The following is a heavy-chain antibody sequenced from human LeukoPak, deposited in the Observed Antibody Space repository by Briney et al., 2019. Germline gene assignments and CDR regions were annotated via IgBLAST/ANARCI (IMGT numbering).Heavy chain of an antibody. V-gene: IGHV3-48*04. CDR3: ARLYCRGGSCYSGDAFDI. J-gene: IGHJ3*02. CDR2: ISTSGPTI. Sequence: PGGSLRLSCAASGFTFSSYSMNWVRQAPGKGLEWVSYISTSGPTIYYADSVKGRFTISRDNAKNSLYLQMNSLRAEDTAVYYCARLYCRGGSCYSGDAFDIWGQGTMVTVSS. CDR1: GFTFSSYS. D-gene: IGHD2-15*01.